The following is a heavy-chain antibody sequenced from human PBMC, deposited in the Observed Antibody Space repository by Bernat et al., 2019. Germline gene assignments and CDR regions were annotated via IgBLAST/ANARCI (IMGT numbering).Heavy chain of an antibody. CDR1: GFTFSSYE. V-gene: IGHV3-48*03. Sequence: EVQLVESGGGLVQPGGSLRLSCAASGFTFSSYEMNWVRQAPGKGLEWVSYISSSGSTIYYADSVKGRFTISRDNAKNSLYLQMNSLRAEDTAVYYCAREFKAGYSYGYGAFDIWGQGTMVTVSS. D-gene: IGHD5-18*01. CDR2: ISSSGSTI. J-gene: IGHJ3*02. CDR3: AREFKAGYSYGYGAFDI.